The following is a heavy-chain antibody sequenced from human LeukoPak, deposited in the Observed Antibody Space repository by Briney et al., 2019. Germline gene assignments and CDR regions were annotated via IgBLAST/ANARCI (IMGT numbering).Heavy chain of an antibody. Sequence: VGSLRLSCAASGFTFSEYYMRWIREGPGKGLERVSYISSSGTTIYYADSVKGRFTISRDNAKKTLYLQVYSLRAEDTAVYYCARNGPHDYWGQGTLVTVSS. CDR2: ISSSGTTI. CDR3: ARNGPHDY. CDR1: GFTFSEYY. D-gene: IGHD1-14*01. V-gene: IGHV3-11*01. J-gene: IGHJ4*02.